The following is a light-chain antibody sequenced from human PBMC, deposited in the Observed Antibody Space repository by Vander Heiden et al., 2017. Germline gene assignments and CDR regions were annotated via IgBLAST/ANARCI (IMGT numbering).Light chain of an antibody. V-gene: IGKV1-39*01. CDR1: QTISRY. CDR3: QQRYRPPFT. CDR2: GAS. Sequence: DIKMTQSPASLSASIGDRVTITCRAGQTISRYLNWYQQRPGKAPKLLIYGASTWERGGPSRLSGSGSGTEFTLTINSRQTEDFGTYYCQQRYRPPFTLDKGT. J-gene: IGKJ2*01.